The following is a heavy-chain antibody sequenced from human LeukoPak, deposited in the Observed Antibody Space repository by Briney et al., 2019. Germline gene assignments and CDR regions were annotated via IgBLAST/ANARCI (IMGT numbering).Heavy chain of an antibody. CDR3: ARDGGSYFDY. D-gene: IGHD1-26*01. V-gene: IGHV3-30*04. CDR1: GFTFSSYA. CDR2: ISYDGSNK. J-gene: IGHJ4*02. Sequence: GRSLRLSCAASGFTFSSYAMHWVRQAPGKGLEWVAVISYDGSNKYYADSVKGRFTISRDNSKNTLYLQMNSLRAEDTAMYYCARDGGSYFDYWGQGTLVTVSS.